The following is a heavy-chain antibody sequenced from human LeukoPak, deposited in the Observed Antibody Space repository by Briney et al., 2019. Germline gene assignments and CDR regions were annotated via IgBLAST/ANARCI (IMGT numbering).Heavy chain of an antibody. CDR3: ARGGSSSPDY. J-gene: IGHJ4*02. D-gene: IGHD6-6*01. Sequence: GGSLRLSCAASGFTFSNYWMHWVRQAPGKGLVWVARINSDGSITTYTDSVKGRFTISRDNAKNTLYLQMTSLRAEDTAVYYCARGGSSSPDYWGQGTLVTVSS. CDR1: GFTFSNYW. CDR2: INSDGSIT. V-gene: IGHV3-74*03.